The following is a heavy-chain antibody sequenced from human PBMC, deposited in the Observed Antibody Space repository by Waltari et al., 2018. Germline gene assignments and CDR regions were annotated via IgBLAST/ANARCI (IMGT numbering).Heavy chain of an antibody. CDR1: GGSISSSSYY. J-gene: IGHJ3*02. Sequence: QLQLQESGPGLVKPSETLSLTCTVSGGSISSSSYYWGWIRQPPGKGLEWIGSIYYSGSTYYNPSLKSRVTISVDTSKNQFALKLSSVTAADTAVYYCARRGIDAFDIWGQGTMVTVSS. CDR2: IYYSGST. CDR3: ARRGIDAFDI. D-gene: IGHD3-16*01. V-gene: IGHV4-39*01.